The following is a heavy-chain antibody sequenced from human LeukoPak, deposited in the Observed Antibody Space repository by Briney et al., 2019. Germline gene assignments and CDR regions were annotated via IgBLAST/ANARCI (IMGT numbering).Heavy chain of an antibody. CDR2: ISHDGFI. CDR1: GFTFSSYV. Sequence: GGSLRLSCETAGFTFSSYVMHWVRRAPGKGLVWVSRISHDGFISYADSVKGRFTISRDNAKNTLILQMNSLRAEGTAVYYCARDWVYKIDYWGRGTLVTVSS. V-gene: IGHV3-74*01. D-gene: IGHD5-24*01. CDR3: ARDWVYKIDY. J-gene: IGHJ4*02.